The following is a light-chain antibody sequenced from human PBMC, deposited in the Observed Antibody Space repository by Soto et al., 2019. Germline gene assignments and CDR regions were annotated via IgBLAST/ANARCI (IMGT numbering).Light chain of an antibody. V-gene: IGKV3-20*01. CDR1: QSVSSSY. CDR2: GAS. CDR3: QHYCNSPPFT. Sequence: EIVLTQSPGTLSLSPGERATLSCRASQSVSSSYLAWYQQKPGQAPRLLIYGASSRATGIPDRFSGSGSGTDFTLTISRLEPEDFAEYFCQHYCNSPPFTFGQGTKVEIK. J-gene: IGKJ2*01.